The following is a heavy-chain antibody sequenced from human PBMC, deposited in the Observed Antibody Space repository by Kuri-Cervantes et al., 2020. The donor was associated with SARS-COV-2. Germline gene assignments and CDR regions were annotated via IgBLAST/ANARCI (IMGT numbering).Heavy chain of an antibody. CDR2: ISSGGTYT. D-gene: IGHD3-10*01. CDR1: GFSFSTYY. Sequence: GESLKISCAVSGFSFSTYYMIWVRQAPGKGLEWVSSISSGGTYTHYADSVKGRFTISRDNAKNSLYLQLNSLRAEDTAVYYCARDKYYSSGSQLDYWGQGPLAT. CDR3: ARDKYYSSGSQLDY. J-gene: IGHJ4*02. V-gene: IGHV3-21*01.